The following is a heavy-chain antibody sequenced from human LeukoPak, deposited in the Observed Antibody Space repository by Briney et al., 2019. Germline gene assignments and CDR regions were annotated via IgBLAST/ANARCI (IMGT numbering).Heavy chain of an antibody. CDR1: GFTFSSYA. J-gene: IGHJ1*01. D-gene: IGHD6-19*01. CDR2: ISYDGSNK. V-gene: IGHV3-30*04. Sequence: PGGPLRLSCAASGFTFSSYAMHWVRQAPGKGLEWVAVISYDGSNKYYADSVKGRFTISRDNFKNTLYLQMNSLRAEDTAVYYCARGRVIAVATHAEYFQHWGQGTLVTVSS. CDR3: ARGRVIAVATHAEYFQH.